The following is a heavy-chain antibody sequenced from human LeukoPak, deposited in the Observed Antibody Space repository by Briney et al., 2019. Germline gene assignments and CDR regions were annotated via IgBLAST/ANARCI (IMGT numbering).Heavy chain of an antibody. CDR2: IYYSGST. CDR1: GGSISSSSYY. CDR3: ARGQGPYYDFWSGYYGGYNWFDP. D-gene: IGHD3-3*01. V-gene: IGHV4-39*07. Sequence: SETLSLTCTVSGGSISSSSYYWGWIRQPPGKGLEWIGSIYYSGSTYYNPSLKSRVTISVDTSKNQFSLKLSSVTAADTAVYYCARGQGPYYDFWSGYYGGYNWFDPWGQGTLVTVSS. J-gene: IGHJ5*02.